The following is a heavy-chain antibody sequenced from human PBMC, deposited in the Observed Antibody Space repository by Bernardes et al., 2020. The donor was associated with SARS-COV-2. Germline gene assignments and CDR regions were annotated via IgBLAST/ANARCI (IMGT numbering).Heavy chain of an antibody. CDR2: ISAYNGNT. CDR1: GYTFTSYD. CDR3: AKGRYTYSGSYFDY. D-gene: IGHD1-26*01. J-gene: IGHJ4*02. Sequence: ASVKVSCKSSGYTFTSYDISWVRQAPGQGLEWMGWISAYNGNTNYAQKFQGRVTLTRDISTDTAYMELRSLRAEDTAVYYCAKGRYTYSGSYFDYWGQGTLVTVSS. V-gene: IGHV1-18*01.